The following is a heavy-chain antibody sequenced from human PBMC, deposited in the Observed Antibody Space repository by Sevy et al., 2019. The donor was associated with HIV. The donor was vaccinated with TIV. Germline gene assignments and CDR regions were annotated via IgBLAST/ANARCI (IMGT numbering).Heavy chain of an antibody. J-gene: IGHJ6*03. CDR3: AKDISRKYSYYYMDV. Sequence: GGSLRLSCAASGFTFDDYAMHWVSQAPGKGLEWVSLISWDGGSTYYADSVKGRFTISRDNSKNSLYLQMNSLRAEDTALYYCAKDISRKYSYYYMDVWGKGTTVTVSS. CDR2: ISWDGGST. V-gene: IGHV3-43D*04. CDR1: GFTFDDYA. D-gene: IGHD2-21*01.